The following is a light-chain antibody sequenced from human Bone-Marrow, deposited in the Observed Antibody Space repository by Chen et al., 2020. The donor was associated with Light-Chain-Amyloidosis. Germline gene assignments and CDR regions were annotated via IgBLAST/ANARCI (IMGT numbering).Light chain of an antibody. Sequence: NFMLTQHHSVSASPGKTVIISCTRRSGSIATNYVQWYQQRPGSSPTTVIYEDDQRPSGVPDRFSGSIDRSSNSASLTISGLKTEDEADYYCQSYQGSSQGVFGGGTKLTVL. V-gene: IGLV6-57*01. J-gene: IGLJ3*02. CDR3: QSYQGSSQGV. CDR1: SGSIATNY. CDR2: EDD.